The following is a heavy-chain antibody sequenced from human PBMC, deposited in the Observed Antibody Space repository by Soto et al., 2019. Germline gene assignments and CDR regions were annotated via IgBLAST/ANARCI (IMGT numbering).Heavy chain of an antibody. D-gene: IGHD3-22*01. CDR1: GGSISSSSYY. CDR2: IYYSGST. CDR3: ARRNYYDSSGYYDRAY. V-gene: IGHV4-39*01. Sequence: KTSETLSLTCTVSGGSISSSSYYWGWIRQPPGKGLEWIGSIYYSGSTYYNPSLKSRVTISVDTSKNQFSLKLSSVTAADTAVYYCARRNYYDSSGYYDRAYWGQGTLVTVSS. J-gene: IGHJ4*02.